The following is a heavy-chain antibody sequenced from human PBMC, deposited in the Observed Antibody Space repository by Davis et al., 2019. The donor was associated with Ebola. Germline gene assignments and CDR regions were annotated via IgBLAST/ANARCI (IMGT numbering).Heavy chain of an antibody. D-gene: IGHD1-26*01. CDR3: ARLQWEGMDV. CDR1: GYSFTSYW. CDR2: IYPGDSDT. V-gene: IGHV5-51*01. Sequence: GGSLRLSCKGSGYSFTSYWIGWVRQLPGKGLEWMGIIYPGDSDTRYSPSFQGQVTISADKSISTAYLQWSSLKASDTAMYYCARLQWEGMDVWGQGTTVTVSS. J-gene: IGHJ6*02.